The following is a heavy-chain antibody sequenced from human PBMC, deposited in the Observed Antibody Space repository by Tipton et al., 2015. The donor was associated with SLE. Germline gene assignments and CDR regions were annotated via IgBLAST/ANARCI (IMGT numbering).Heavy chain of an antibody. J-gene: IGHJ4*02. CDR1: GGSISSYY. Sequence: TLSLTCTVSGGSISSYYWSWIRQPPGKGLEWIGYIYYSGSTNYNPSLKSRVTISVDTSKNQFSLKLSSVTAADTAVYHCARSPRGGGYYPYYFDYWGQGTLVTVSS. CDR2: IYYSGST. CDR3: ARSPRGGGYYPYYFDY. V-gene: IGHV4-59*01. D-gene: IGHD3-3*01.